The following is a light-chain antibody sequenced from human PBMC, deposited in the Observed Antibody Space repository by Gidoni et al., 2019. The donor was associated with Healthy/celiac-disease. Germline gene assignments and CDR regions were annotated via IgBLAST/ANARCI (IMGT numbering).Light chain of an antibody. CDR3: AAWDDSLNGVV. V-gene: IGLV1-44*01. J-gene: IGLJ2*01. Sequence: PSASGTHGQRVTISCSGSSSNIGSNTVNWYQQLPGTAPKLLIYSNNQRPSGVPDRFSGSKSGTSASLAISGLQSEDEADYYCAAWDDSLNGVVFGGGTKLTVL. CDR1: SSNIGSNT. CDR2: SNN.